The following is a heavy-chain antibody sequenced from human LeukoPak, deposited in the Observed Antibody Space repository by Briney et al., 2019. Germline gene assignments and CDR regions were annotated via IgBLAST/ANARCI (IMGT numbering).Heavy chain of an antibody. Sequence: GGSLRLSCAASGFTFSDYYMSWIRQAPGKGLEWVSYISSSGSTIYYADSVKGRFTISRDNAKNSLYLQMNSLRAEDTAVYYCARAQNDYSNIIELGFDPWGQGTLVTVSS. CDR1: GFTFSDYY. CDR2: ISSSGSTI. V-gene: IGHV3-11*01. CDR3: ARAQNDYSNIIELGFDP. D-gene: IGHD4-11*01. J-gene: IGHJ5*02.